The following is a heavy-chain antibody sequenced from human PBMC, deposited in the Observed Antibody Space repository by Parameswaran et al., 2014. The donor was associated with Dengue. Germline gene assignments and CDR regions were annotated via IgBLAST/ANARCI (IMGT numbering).Heavy chain of an antibody. CDR3: VRPYSSSWYYFDY. J-gene: IGHJ4*02. D-gene: IGHD6-13*01. CDR2: IYSGGST. V-gene: IGHV3-66*04. Sequence: QMPGKGLEWVSVIYSGGSTYYADSVKGRFTISRDNSKNTLYLQMNSLRAEDTAVYYCVRPYSSSWYYFDYWGQGTLVTVSS.